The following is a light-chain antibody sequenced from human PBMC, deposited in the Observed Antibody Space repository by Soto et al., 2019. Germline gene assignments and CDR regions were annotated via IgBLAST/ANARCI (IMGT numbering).Light chain of an antibody. V-gene: IGLV2-14*01. CDR3: SSYTSSSTFVV. CDR1: SRDVGGYNY. CDR2: EVS. Sequence: QSVLTHPASVAGSPGQSITISCTGTSRDVGGYNYVSWYQQHPGKAPKLMIYEVSNRPSGFSNRFSGSKSGNTASLTISGLQAEDEADYYCSSYTSSSTFVVFGGGTKLTVL. J-gene: IGLJ2*01.